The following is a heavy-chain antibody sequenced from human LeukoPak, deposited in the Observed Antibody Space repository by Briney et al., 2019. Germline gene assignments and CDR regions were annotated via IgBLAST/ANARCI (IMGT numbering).Heavy chain of an antibody. CDR2: ISSSGSTI. Sequence: GGSLRLSCAASGFTFSGYYMSWIRQAPGKGLEWVSYISSSGSTIYYADSVKGRFTISRDNSKNTLYLQMNSLRAEDTAVYYCAKAVTMIVVVIDAFDIWGQGTKVTVSS. V-gene: IGHV3-11*01. CDR3: AKAVTMIVVVIDAFDI. D-gene: IGHD3-22*01. CDR1: GFTFSGYY. J-gene: IGHJ3*02.